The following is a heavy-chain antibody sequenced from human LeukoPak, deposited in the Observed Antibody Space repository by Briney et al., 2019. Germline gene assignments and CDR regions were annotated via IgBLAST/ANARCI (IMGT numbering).Heavy chain of an antibody. CDR2: INHSGST. V-gene: IGHV4-34*01. D-gene: IGHD3-9*01. Sequence: SETLSLTRAVYGGSFSGYYWSWIRQPPGKGLEWIGEINHSGSTNYNPSLKSRVTISVDTSKNQFSLKLSSVTAADTAVYYCASTSYDILTGYSSIRSFDYWGQGTLVTVSS. CDR1: GGSFSGYY. CDR3: ASTSYDILTGYSSIRSFDY. J-gene: IGHJ4*02.